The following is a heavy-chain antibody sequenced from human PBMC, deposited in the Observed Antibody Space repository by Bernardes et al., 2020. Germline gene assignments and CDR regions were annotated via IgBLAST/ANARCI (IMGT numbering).Heavy chain of an antibody. J-gene: IGHJ4*02. Sequence: GSLRLSCAASGFTFSSYAMNWVRQGPGKGLEWVSVISSSGGSTYYPDSVKGRFTISRDNSKNTLYLQMNSLGAEDTAIYYCAKGGDRGYSSPADYYFDYWGQGTLVTVSS. CDR3: AKGGDRGYSSPADYYFDY. CDR2: ISSSGGST. CDR1: GFTFSSYA. V-gene: IGHV3-23*01. D-gene: IGHD5-18*01.